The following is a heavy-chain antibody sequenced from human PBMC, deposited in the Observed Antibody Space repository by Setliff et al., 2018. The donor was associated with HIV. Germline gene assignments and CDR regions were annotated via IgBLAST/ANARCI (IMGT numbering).Heavy chain of an antibody. J-gene: IGHJ4*02. CDR1: GFTLSTYA. CDR3: AKVIASSGYYGYYFDY. Sequence: PGGSLSLSCAASGFTLSTYAMIWVRQAPGKGLEWVSGISGNGGSTYYADSVKGRFTITKDISNKTLYLHMNTLRAEDTAVYYCAKVIASSGYYGYYFDYWGQGSLVTVSS. V-gene: IGHV3-23*01. D-gene: IGHD3-22*01. CDR2: ISGNGGST.